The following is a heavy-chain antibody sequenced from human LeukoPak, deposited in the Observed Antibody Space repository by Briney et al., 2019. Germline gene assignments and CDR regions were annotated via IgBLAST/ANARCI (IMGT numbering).Heavy chain of an antibody. CDR2: INTNTGNP. D-gene: IGHD6-19*01. V-gene: IGHV7-4-1*02. CDR3: ASEGLDSSGWSGPG. Sequence: ASVKVSCKASGYTFTTYAMNWVRQAPGQGLEWMGWINTNTGNPTYAQGFTGRFVFSLDTSVSTAYLQISSLKAEDTAVYYCASEGLDSSGWSGPGWGQGTLVTVSS. J-gene: IGHJ4*02. CDR1: GYTFTTYA.